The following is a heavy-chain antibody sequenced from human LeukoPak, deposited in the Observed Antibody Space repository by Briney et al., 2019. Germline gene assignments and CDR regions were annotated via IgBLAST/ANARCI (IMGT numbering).Heavy chain of an antibody. CDR3: AREIIAVAVTDYFDY. V-gene: IGHV3-48*03. D-gene: IGHD6-19*01. J-gene: IGHJ4*02. Sequence: TGGSLRLSCAASGFTFTNYEMTWVRQAPGKGLEWVSYISSSGTTIYYADSVKGRFTISRDNAKNSLYLQMNSLRGEDTAVYYCAREIIAVAVTDYFDYWGQGTLVTVSS. CDR2: ISSSGTTI. CDR1: GFTFTNYE.